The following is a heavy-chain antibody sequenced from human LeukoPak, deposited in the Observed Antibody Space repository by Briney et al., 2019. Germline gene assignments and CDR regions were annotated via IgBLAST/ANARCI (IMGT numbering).Heavy chain of an antibody. CDR1: GFTFSRYA. D-gene: IGHD6-13*01. V-gene: IGHV3-30*04. Sequence: GRSLRPSCAASGFTFSRYAMHWVRQAPGKGLEWVAIVAYEGRNKYHADSVKGRFTISRDNSKNTLYLQMNSLRLEDTAVYFCARDRGLATPGSALDIWGQGTMVTVSS. CDR3: ARDRGLATPGSALDI. CDR2: VAYEGRNK. J-gene: IGHJ3*02.